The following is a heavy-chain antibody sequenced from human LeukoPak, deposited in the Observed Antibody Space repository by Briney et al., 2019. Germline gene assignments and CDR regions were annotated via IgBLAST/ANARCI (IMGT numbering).Heavy chain of an antibody. J-gene: IGHJ5*02. Sequence: SVKVSCKASGGTFSSYAISWVRQAPGQGLEWMGGIIPIFGTANYAQKFQGRVTITTDESTSTAYMGLSSLRSEDTAVYYCARAQGDYRNFNNKWFDPWGQGTLVTVSS. D-gene: IGHD4-11*01. V-gene: IGHV1-69*05. CDR2: IIPIFGTA. CDR1: GGTFSSYA. CDR3: ARAQGDYRNFNNKWFDP.